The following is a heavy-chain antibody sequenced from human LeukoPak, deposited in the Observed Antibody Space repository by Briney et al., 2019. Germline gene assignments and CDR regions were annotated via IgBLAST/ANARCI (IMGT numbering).Heavy chain of an antibody. Sequence: GGSLRLSCAASGFTFSSYAMSWVRQAPGKGLEWVSAISASGGSTFYADSVKGRFTISRDNSKNTLYLQMNSLRAEDTAIYYCARDNGIVAPSIPLDSWGQGTLVTVSS. J-gene: IGHJ5*01. CDR2: ISASGGST. CDR3: ARDNGIVAPSIPLDS. V-gene: IGHV3-23*01. CDR1: GFTFSSYA. D-gene: IGHD5-12*01.